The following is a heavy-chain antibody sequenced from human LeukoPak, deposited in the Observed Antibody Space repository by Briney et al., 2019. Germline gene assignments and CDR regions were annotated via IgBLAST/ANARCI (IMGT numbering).Heavy chain of an antibody. CDR3: ARDSSIAVAGKDALKFDY. CDR1: GYTFTSYG. CDR2: ISAYNGNT. V-gene: IGHV1-18*01. Sequence: GASVKVPCKASGYTFTSYGISWVRQAPGQGLEWMGWISAYNGNTNYAQKLQGRVTMTTDTSTSTAYMELRSLRSDDTAVYYCARDSSIAVAGKDALKFDYWGQGTLVTVSS. D-gene: IGHD6-19*01. J-gene: IGHJ4*02.